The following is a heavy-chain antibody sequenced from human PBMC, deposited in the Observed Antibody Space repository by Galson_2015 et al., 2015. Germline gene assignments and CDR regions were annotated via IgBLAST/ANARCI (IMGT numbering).Heavy chain of an antibody. CDR1: GDCVSSNSAA. D-gene: IGHD3-22*01. CDR3: ARSNYYDSSGYYPEVDY. J-gene: IGHJ4*02. Sequence: CAISGDCVSSNSAAWNWIRQSPSRGLEWLGRTYYRSKWYNDYAVSVKSRITINPDTSKNQFSLQLNSVTPEDTAVYYCARSNYYDSSGYYPEVDYWGQGTLVTVSS. CDR2: TYYRSKWYN. V-gene: IGHV6-1*01.